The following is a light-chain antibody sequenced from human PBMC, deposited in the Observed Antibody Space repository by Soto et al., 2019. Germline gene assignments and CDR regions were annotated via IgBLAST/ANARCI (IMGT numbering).Light chain of an antibody. CDR1: QSVSSR. V-gene: IGKV3-11*01. J-gene: IGKJ5*01. CDR3: QQRSNWPPIT. Sequence: EIVLTPSPGTLSLSPVERATLSCRASQSVSSRLAWYQQKPGQAPRLLISGASSRATGIPDRFSGSGSGTDFTLTISSLEPEDFAVYYCQQRSNWPPITFGQGTRLEIK. CDR2: GAS.